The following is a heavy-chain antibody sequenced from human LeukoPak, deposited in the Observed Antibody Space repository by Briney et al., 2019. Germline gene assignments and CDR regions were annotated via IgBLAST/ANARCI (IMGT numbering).Heavy chain of an antibody. CDR2: ITRPSSSSKI. CDR3: ARVNSVNLSDY. Sequence: GGSLRLSCEASGFTFSRDGMNWVRQAPGKGLEWIAHITRPSSSSKIYYADSVKGRFTISRDNVKGALYLQMSSLRVEDTAVYYCARVNSVNLSDYWGQGTLVTVSS. J-gene: IGHJ4*02. CDR1: GFTFSRDG. D-gene: IGHD2/OR15-2a*01. V-gene: IGHV3-48*01.